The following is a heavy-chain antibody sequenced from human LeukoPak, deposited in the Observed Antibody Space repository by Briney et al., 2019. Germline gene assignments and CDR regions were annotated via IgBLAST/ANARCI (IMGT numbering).Heavy chain of an antibody. CDR3: ASQDWYSSSSNWFDP. V-gene: IGHV1-69*05. CDR1: GGTFSSYA. CDR2: IIPIFGTA. J-gene: IGHJ5*02. Sequence: ASVKVSCKASGGTFSSYAISWVRQDPGQGLEWMGRIIPIFGTANYAQKFQGRVTITTDESTSTAYMELSSLRSEDTAVYYCASQDWYSSSSNWFDPWGQGTLVSVSS. D-gene: IGHD6-6*01.